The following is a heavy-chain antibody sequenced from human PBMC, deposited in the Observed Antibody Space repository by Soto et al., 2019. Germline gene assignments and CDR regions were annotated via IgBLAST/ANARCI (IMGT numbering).Heavy chain of an antibody. J-gene: IGHJ5*02. CDR2: IYVTGAV. CDR1: GAALNSGNYY. CDR3: ARLRIATNNYKWFDP. D-gene: IGHD2-21*01. Sequence: SETLSLTCSVSGAALNSGNYYWSWIRQGPGKGLEWIGHIYVTGAVDYNPSLRDRITISQDTSERQFSLNLSLVTAADTAVYYCARLRIATNNYKWFDPWGQGTLVTVSS. V-gene: IGHV4-31*03.